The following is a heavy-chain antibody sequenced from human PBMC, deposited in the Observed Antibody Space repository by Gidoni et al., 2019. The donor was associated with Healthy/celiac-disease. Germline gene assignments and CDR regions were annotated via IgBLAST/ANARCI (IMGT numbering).Heavy chain of an antibody. V-gene: IGHV3-49*03. J-gene: IGHJ6*02. D-gene: IGHD4-17*01. CDR3: TRVGGDYVYYYGMDV. CDR2: IRSQAYGGTT. CDR1: VFTFGDYA. Sequence: EVQLVESGGGLVQSGRSLRLSCTASVFTFGDYAMSWFRPAPGKGLACVGFIRSQAYGGTTEYAASVKGRFTISRDDSKSIADRQMNSLTTEDTAVYYCTRVGGDYVYYYGMDVWGQGTTVTVSS.